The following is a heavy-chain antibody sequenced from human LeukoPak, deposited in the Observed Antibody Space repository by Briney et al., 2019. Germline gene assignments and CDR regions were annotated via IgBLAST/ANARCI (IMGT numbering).Heavy chain of an antibody. Sequence: ASVKVSCKASGYTFTSYDINWVRQATGQGLEGMGWMNPNSGNTGYAQKFQGRVTITRNTSISTAYMELSSLRSEDTAVYYCARAPLGGYYFSHGWGQGTLVTVSS. CDR2: MNPNSGNT. V-gene: IGHV1-8*03. D-gene: IGHD3-3*01. J-gene: IGHJ4*02. CDR1: GYTFTSYD. CDR3: ARAPLGGYYFSHG.